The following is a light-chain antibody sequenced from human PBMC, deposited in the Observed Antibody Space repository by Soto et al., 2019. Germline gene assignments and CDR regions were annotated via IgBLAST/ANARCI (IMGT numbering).Light chain of an antibody. V-gene: IGKV3-20*01. Sequence: EIVLTQSPGTLSLSPGERATLSCRASQSVSSSYLAWYQQKPGQAPRLLIYGASSRATGIPDRFSGSGSGTDFTLTISRLEPEDFAVYYCQQYWEYTFGHGTKLEIK. J-gene: IGKJ2*01. CDR2: GAS. CDR1: QSVSSSY. CDR3: QQYWEYT.